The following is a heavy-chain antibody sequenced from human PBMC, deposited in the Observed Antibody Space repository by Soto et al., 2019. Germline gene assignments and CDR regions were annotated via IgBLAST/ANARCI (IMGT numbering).Heavy chain of an antibody. CDR3: ARQIVVVPAAMVSYYMDV. V-gene: IGHV4-31*03. D-gene: IGHD2-2*01. J-gene: IGHJ6*03. Sequence: QVQLQESGPGLVKPSQTLSLTCTVSGGSISSGGYSWSWIRQHPGKGLEWIGYIYYSGSTYYNPSLMSRVIISVDTSKNQFSLKLSSVTAADTAGYYCARQIVVVPAAMVSYYMDVWGKGTTVTVSS. CDR1: GGSISSGGYS. CDR2: IYYSGST.